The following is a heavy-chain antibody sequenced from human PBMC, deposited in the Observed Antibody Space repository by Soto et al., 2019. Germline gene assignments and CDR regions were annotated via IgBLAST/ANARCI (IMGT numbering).Heavy chain of an antibody. J-gene: IGHJ5*02. Sequence: SETLSLTCTVAGGSISSSSYYWGWIRQPPGKGLEWIGSIYYSGSTYYNPSLKSRVTISVDTSKNQFSLKLSSVTAADTAVYYCARRSSSSSGFDPWGQGTLVTVSS. CDR1: GGSISSSSYY. D-gene: IGHD6-6*01. CDR2: IYYSGST. CDR3: ARRSSSSSGFDP. V-gene: IGHV4-39*01.